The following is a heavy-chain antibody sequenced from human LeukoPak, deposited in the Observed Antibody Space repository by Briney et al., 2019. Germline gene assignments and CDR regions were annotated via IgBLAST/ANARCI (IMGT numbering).Heavy chain of an antibody. CDR1: GFTFSIYA. V-gene: IGHV3-23*01. J-gene: IGHJ1*01. CDR2: ISGSGGNT. Sequence: GGSLRLPCAASGFTFSIYAMSWVRQAPGKGLEWVSAISGSGGNTYYADSVKGRFTISRDNSKTMLYLQMNSLRVEDTAVYYCAGDRRYDSSGYFQHWGQGTLVTVSS. D-gene: IGHD3-22*01. CDR3: AGDRRYDSSGYFQH.